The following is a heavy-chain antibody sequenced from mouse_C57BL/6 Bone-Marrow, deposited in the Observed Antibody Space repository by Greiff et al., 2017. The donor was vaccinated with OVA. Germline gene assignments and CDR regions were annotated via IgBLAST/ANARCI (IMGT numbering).Heavy chain of an antibody. CDR1: GYAFSSSW. CDR3: ARSRGDY. V-gene: IGHV1-82*01. Sequence: QVQLQQSGPELVKPGASVKISCKASGYAFSSSWMNWVKQRPGKGLEWIGRIYPGDGDTNYNGKFKGKATLTAAKSSSTAYMQLSSLTSEDSAVYFCARSRGDYWGQGTTLTVSS. J-gene: IGHJ2*01. CDR2: IYPGDGDT.